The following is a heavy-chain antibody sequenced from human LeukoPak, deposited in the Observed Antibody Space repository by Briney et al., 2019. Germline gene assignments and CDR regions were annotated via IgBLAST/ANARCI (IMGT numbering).Heavy chain of an antibody. CDR3: ARGGGYYPIDY. J-gene: IGHJ4*02. D-gene: IGHD2-15*01. CDR2: LYSDGRT. V-gene: IGHV3-53*01. Sequence: GGSLRLSCAASEFTFSSYSMNWVRQAPGKGLEWVSVLYSDGRTYYADSVKGRFTISRDTSKNTLYLQVNSLRAEDTAVYYCARGGGYYPIDYWGQGTLVTVSS. CDR1: EFTFSSYS.